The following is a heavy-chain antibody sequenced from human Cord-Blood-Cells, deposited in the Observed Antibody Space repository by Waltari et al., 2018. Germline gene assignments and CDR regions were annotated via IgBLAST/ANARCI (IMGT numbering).Heavy chain of an antibody. J-gene: IGHJ1*01. CDR2: IIPILSIA. Sequence: QVQLVQSGAEVKKPGSSVKVSCKASGGTFSSYAISWVRQAPGQGLEWMGRIIPILSIANYAQEFQGRVTITADKSTSTAYMELSSLRSEDTAVYYCARVPAATAEYFRHWGQGTLVTVSS. V-gene: IGHV1-69*09. D-gene: IGHD2-2*01. CDR1: GGTFSSYA. CDR3: ARVPAATAEYFRH.